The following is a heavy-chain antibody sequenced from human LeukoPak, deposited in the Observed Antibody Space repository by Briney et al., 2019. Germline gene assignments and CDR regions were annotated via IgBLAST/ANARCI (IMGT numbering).Heavy chain of an antibody. CDR1: GGSFSGYY. CDR2: INHSGST. J-gene: IGHJ5*02. V-gene: IGHV4-34*01. D-gene: IGHD2-2*01. CDR3: ARQHLPGYCSSTSCYVGFDP. Sequence: PSETLSLTCAVYGGSFSGYYWSWIRQPPGKGLEWIGEINHSGSTNYNPSLKSRVTISVDTSKNQFSLKLSSVTAADTAVYYCARQHLPGYCSSTSCYVGFDPWGQGTLVTVSS.